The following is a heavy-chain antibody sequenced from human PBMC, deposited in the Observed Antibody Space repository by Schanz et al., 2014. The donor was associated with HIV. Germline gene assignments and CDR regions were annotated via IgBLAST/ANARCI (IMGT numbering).Heavy chain of an antibody. CDR2: ISGSGGST. D-gene: IGHD2-15*01. Sequence: VQLVESGGGLVQPGGSLRLSCAASGFTFSSYAMSWVRQAAGKGLEWVSVISGSGGSTYYADSVKGRFTMSRDNSKNTLSLQMDSLRVDDTAIYYCAKRSGRSFGYFDSWGQGLLVTVSS. CDR1: GFTFSSYA. V-gene: IGHV3-23*04. J-gene: IGHJ4*02. CDR3: AKRSGRSFGYFDS.